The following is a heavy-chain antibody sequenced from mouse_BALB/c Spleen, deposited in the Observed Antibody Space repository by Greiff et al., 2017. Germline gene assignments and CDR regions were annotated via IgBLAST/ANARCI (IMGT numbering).Heavy chain of an antibody. D-gene: IGHD5-1-1*01. CDR1: GYSFTSYW. J-gene: IGHJ2*01. Sequence: QVQLKESGPQLVRPGASVKISCKASGYSFTSYWMHWVKQRPGQGLEWIGMIDPSDSETRLNQKFKDKATLTVDKSSSTAYMQLSSPTSEDSAVYYCARYTTPYYFDYWGQGTTLTVSS. V-gene: IGHV1S126*01. CDR3: ARYTTPYYFDY. CDR2: IDPSDSET.